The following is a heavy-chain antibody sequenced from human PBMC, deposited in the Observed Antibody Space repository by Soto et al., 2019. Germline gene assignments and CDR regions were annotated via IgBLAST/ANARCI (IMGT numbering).Heavy chain of an antibody. Sequence: SETLSLTCAVYGGSFSGYYWSWIRQPPGKGLEWIGEINHSGSTNYNPSLKSRVTISVDTSKNQFSLKLSSVTAADTAVYYCARGGLSWDIVVVPAAMLFDYWGQGTLVTVSS. CDR3: ARGGLSWDIVVVPAAMLFDY. CDR2: INHSGST. D-gene: IGHD2-2*01. CDR1: GGSFSGYY. J-gene: IGHJ4*02. V-gene: IGHV4-34*01.